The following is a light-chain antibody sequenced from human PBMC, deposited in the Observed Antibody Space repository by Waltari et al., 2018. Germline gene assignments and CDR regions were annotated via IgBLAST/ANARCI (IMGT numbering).Light chain of an antibody. CDR3: SSYTSSSTWV. CDR1: SSDVGGYNS. V-gene: IGLV2-14*01. CDR2: EFS. J-gene: IGLJ3*02. Sequence: QSALTQPASVSGSPGQSITISCTGTSSDVGGYNSVSWYQQHPAKAPKLMIYEFSNRPSGVSNRFSGSKSGNTASLTISGLQAEDEADYYCSSYTSSSTWVFGGGTKLTVL.